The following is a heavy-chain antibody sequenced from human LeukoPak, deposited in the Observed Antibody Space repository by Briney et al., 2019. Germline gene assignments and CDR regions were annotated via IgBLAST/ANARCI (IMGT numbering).Heavy chain of an antibody. D-gene: IGHD7-27*01. CDR1: GFTFSSYA. Sequence: GGSLRLSCAASGFTFSSYAMHWVRQAPGKGLEWVAVISYDGSNKYYADSVKGRFTISRDNSKNTLYLQMNSLRVEDTAIYYCARGYVWGSSESDYWGQGTLVTVSS. CDR2: ISYDGSNK. CDR3: ARGYVWGSSESDY. V-gene: IGHV3-30*04. J-gene: IGHJ4*02.